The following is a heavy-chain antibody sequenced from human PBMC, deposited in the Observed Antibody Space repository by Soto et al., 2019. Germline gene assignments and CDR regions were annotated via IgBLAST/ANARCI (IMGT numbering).Heavy chain of an antibody. V-gene: IGHV3-48*02. CDR3: ARDLYPLYGDPPGDY. CDR1: GFTFSSYS. Sequence: GGSLRLSCAASGFTFSSYSMNWVRQAPGKGLEWVSYISSSSSTIYYADSVKGRFTISRDNAKNSLYLQMNSLRDEDTAVYYCARDLYPLYGDPPGDYWGQGTLVTVSS. D-gene: IGHD4-17*01. J-gene: IGHJ4*02. CDR2: ISSSSSTI.